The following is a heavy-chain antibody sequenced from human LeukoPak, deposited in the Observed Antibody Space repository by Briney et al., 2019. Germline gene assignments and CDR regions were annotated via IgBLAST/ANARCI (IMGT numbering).Heavy chain of an antibody. CDR2: IYYSGST. V-gene: IGHV4-59*01. J-gene: IGHJ4*02. CDR1: GGSISSYY. Sequence: PSETLSLTCTVSGGSISSYYWSWIRQPAGKGLEWIGYIYYSGSTNYNPSLTSRVTISVDTSKNQFSLKLSSVTAADTAVYYCARVYGDYVDYWGQGTLVTVSS. D-gene: IGHD4-17*01. CDR3: ARVYGDYVDY.